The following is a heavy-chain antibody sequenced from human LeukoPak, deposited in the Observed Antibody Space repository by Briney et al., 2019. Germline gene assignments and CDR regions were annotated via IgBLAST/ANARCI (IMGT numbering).Heavy chain of an antibody. CDR2: IKQDGSEK. CDR3: QKTAYDILTGYSFDY. V-gene: IGHV3-7*01. J-gene: IGHJ4*02. D-gene: IGHD3-9*01. Sequence: GGSLRLSCAASGFTFSSYWMTWVRQAPGKGLEWVANIKQDGSEKYYVDSVKGRFTISRDNAKNSLYLQMNSLRAEDTAVYFRQKTAYDILTGYSFDYWGQGTLVTVSS. CDR1: GFTFSSYW.